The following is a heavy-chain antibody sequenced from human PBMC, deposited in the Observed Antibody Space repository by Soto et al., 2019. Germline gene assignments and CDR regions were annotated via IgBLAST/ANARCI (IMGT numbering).Heavy chain of an antibody. Sequence: PLEPLSHNRTGSGGSIHSSIHYWAWTGQPPGKGLEWIGNIYYSGSTYYNPSLKSRVTISVDTSKNQFSLKLSSVTAADTAVYYCARPYSSGWKPFDIWGQGTMV. J-gene: IGHJ3*02. CDR2: IYYSGST. D-gene: IGHD6-19*01. CDR1: GGSIHSSIHY. CDR3: ARPYSSGWKPFDI. V-gene: IGHV4-39*01.